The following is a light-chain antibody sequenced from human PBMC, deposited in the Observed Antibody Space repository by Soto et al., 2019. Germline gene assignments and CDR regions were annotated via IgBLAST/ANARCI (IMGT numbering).Light chain of an antibody. V-gene: IGKV4-1*01. J-gene: IGKJ4*01. Sequence: DIVLTQFPDSLTLSLGETATIKCRSSQSHLYRSTNDNYLAWYQQKPGQSPKVIMYWASTRASGVPDRFSGSGSGTDFTLTIRNLQPEDVAVYYCHQYYTPQITFGGGTKV. CDR2: WAS. CDR1: QSHLYRSTNDNY. CDR3: HQYYTPQIT.